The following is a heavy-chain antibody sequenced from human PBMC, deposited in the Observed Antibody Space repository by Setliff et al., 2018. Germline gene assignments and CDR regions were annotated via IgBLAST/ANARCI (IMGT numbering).Heavy chain of an antibody. D-gene: IGHD2-8*01. CDR2: ISVYNGHR. Sequence: ASVKVSCKASGYTFAESIVSWVRQAPGQGLEWKGWISVYNGHRYSAQKLQGRVSMTTDTSTNMAYMELRDLRSDDTAVYYCLRLVRYCTKIACQATSGDEVWGLGTLVTVSS. CDR3: LRLVRYCTKIACQATSGDEV. J-gene: IGHJ4*02. CDR1: GYTFAESI. V-gene: IGHV1-18*01.